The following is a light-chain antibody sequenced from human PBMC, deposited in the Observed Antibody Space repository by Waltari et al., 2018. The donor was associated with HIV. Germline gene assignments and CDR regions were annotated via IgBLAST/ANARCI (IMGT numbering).Light chain of an antibody. CDR2: EVT. V-gene: IGLV2-23*02. CDR1: NTDVGNYNL. Sequence: QSALTQPASVSGSPGQSITISCTGTNTDVGNYNLVSWYQQHPGKAPKLMIYEVTRRPSGISNRFSGSKSANTASLIISNLQAEDEADYFCCSYAGSDTLQIFGGGTKLTVL. CDR3: CSYAGSDTLQI. J-gene: IGLJ2*01.